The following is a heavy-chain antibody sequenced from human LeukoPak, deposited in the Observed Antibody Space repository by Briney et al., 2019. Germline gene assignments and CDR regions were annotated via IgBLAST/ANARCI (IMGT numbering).Heavy chain of an antibody. J-gene: IGHJ4*02. V-gene: IGHV4-4*07. CDR3: AREVVPARPLDY. CDR1: SGSISSYY. D-gene: IGHD2-2*01. Sequence: SETPSLTCTVSSGSISSYYWSWIREPAGKGLECIGRIYTSGNTNYNPSLKSRVSMSVDTSKNQGSLNLSSVTAADTAVYYCAREVVPARPLDYWGQGILVTVSS. CDR2: IYTSGNT.